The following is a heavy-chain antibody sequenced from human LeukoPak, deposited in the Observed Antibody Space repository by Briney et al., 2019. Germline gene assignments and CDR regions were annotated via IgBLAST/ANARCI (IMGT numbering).Heavy chain of an antibody. D-gene: IGHD1-26*01. CDR1: GLTFSTYW. V-gene: IGHV3-74*03. J-gene: IGHJ4*02. CDR3: AREARVGGALQY. Sequence: GGSLRLSCAASGLTFSTYWMHWVRQAPGKGLARVARINPDGSIRTYANSVQGRVTISRDTAKDTLFLQMNSLRAKDTAVYYCAREARVGGALQYWGQGTPVTVSS. CDR2: INPDGSIR.